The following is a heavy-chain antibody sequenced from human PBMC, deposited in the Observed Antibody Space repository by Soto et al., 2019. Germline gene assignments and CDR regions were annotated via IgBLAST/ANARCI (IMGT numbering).Heavy chain of an antibody. J-gene: IGHJ3*02. Sequence: PGGSLRLSCAASGFTFSSYAMSWVRQAPGKGLEWVSAISGSGGSTYYADSVKGRFTISRDNSKNTPYLQMNSLRAEDTAVYYCAKRKGGWLRLWDAFDIWGQGTMVTVSS. CDR2: ISGSGGST. CDR1: GFTFSSYA. D-gene: IGHD5-12*01. V-gene: IGHV3-23*01. CDR3: AKRKGGWLRLWDAFDI.